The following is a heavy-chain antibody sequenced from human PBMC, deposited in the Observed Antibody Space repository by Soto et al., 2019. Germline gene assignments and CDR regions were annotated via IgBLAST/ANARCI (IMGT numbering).Heavy chain of an antibody. CDR2: IYSGGST. V-gene: IGHV3-66*01. CDR3: ARDSVEYFWSVHDYYYYYMDV. D-gene: IGHD3-3*01. Sequence: GGSLRLSCAASGFTVSSNYMSWVRQAPGKGLEWVSVIYSGGSTYYADSVKGRFTISRDNSKNTLYLQMNSLRAEDTAVYYCARDSVEYFWSVHDYYYYYMDVWGKGTTVTVSS. J-gene: IGHJ6*03. CDR1: GFTVSSNY.